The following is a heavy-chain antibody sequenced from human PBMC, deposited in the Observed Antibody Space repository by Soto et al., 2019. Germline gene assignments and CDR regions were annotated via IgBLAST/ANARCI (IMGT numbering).Heavy chain of an antibody. V-gene: IGHV3-73*02. CDR2: IRSRAHSYAT. J-gene: IGHJ6*02. D-gene: IGHD3-10*01. Sequence: EVQLVQSGGGLVQPGGSLKLSCAASGFIFSDYTIHCVRQASGKGLDWVGRIRSRAHSYATEYAASVKGRFTISRDNSKNSAYLQMDSLKTEDTAVYYCTRRDPTSSGDVWGQGTKVTVS. CDR1: GFIFSDYT. CDR3: TRRDPTSSGDV.